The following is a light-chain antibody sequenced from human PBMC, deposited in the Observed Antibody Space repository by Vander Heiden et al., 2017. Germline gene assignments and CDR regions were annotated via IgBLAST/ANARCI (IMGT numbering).Light chain of an antibody. V-gene: IGKV1-33*01. CDR3: QQDDALPLT. J-gene: IGKJ4*01. CDR1: QDITNY. Sequence: DIQMTQSPSSLSASVGDRVTITCQASQDITNYLNWYQQKPGKAPKLLIYDASDLEAGVPSRFSGSGSGTDFTFAISSLQPEDIATYYCQQDDALPLTFGGGTKVEI. CDR2: DAS.